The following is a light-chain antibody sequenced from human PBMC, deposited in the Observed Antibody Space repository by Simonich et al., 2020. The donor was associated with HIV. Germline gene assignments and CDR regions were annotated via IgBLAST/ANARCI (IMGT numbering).Light chain of an antibody. CDR2: GAS. CDR1: QSVSST. Sequence: EIVMTQSPATLSVSPGERATLSCRASQSVSSTLAWYQQKPGQAPRLLIYGASTRATGIPARFSGSGSGTEFTLTISSLQSEDFALYYCQQYNNWPPFTFGPGTKVDIK. V-gene: IGKV3-15*01. J-gene: IGKJ3*01. CDR3: QQYNNWPPFT.